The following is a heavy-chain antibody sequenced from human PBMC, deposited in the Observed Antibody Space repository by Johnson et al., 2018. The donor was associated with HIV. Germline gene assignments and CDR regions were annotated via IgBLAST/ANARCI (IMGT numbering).Heavy chain of an antibody. CDR1: GFTFSSYG. CDR3: AKDRTGFDAFDI. J-gene: IGHJ3*02. V-gene: IGHV3-30*02. Sequence: QVHLVESGGGVVQPGGSLRLSCAASGFTFSSYGMHLVRQAPGKGLEWVAFTRYDGSNKYYADSVKGRFTISRDNSKNTLYLQMNSLRDEDTAVYYCAKDRTGFDAFDIWGQGTMVTVSS. D-gene: IGHD1-1*01. CDR2: TRYDGSNK.